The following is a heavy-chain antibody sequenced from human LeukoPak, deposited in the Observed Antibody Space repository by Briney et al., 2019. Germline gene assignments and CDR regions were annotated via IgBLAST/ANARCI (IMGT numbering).Heavy chain of an antibody. CDR2: INPNSGGT. CDR3: ARAQQLVPGLNYYYYGMDV. V-gene: IGHV1-2*02. CDR1: GYTFTGYY. Sequence: ASVKVSCKASGYTFTGYYMHWVRQAPGQGLEWMGWINPNSGGTNYAQKFQGRVTMTRGTSISTAYMELSRLRSDDTAVYYCARAQQLVPGLNYYYYGMDVWGQGTTVTVSS. D-gene: IGHD6-13*01. J-gene: IGHJ6*02.